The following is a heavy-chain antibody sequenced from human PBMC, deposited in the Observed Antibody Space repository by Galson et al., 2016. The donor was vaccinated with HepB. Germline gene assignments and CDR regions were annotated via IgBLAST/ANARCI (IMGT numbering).Heavy chain of an antibody. V-gene: IGHV3-33*01. CDR2: LWYDGTHK. Sequence: SLRLSCAASGFTFSSYGMHWVRQAPGKGLEWVAILWYDGTHKYYADSVKGRFTVSRDNSKNTLYLQMNSLRAEDTAVYYCARPFYGEYYYFDYWGQGTLVIVSS. CDR1: GFTFSSYG. D-gene: IGHD4-17*01. J-gene: IGHJ4*02. CDR3: ARPFYGEYYYFDY.